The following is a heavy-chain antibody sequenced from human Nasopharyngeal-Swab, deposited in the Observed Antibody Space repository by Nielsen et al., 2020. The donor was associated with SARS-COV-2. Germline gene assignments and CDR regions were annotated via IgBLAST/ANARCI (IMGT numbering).Heavy chain of an antibody. CDR3: ARDGATVTNYYYYGMDV. Sequence: GESLKISCAASGFTFSDYYMSWIRQARGKGLEWVSYISSSGSTIYYADPVKGRFTISRDNAKNSLYLQMNSLRAEDTAVYYCARDGATVTNYYYYGMDVWGQGTTVTVSS. V-gene: IGHV3-11*01. CDR1: GFTFSDYY. CDR2: ISSSGSTI. D-gene: IGHD4-17*01. J-gene: IGHJ6*02.